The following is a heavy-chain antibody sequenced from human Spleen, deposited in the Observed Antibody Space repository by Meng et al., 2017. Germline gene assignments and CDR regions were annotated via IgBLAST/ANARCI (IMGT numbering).Heavy chain of an antibody. CDR3: AKDPGYSYGYNYFDY. J-gene: IGHJ4*02. Sequence: GESLKISCEASGFTFSIYSMTWVRQAPGKGLQWVSAISGSSGNTYYADSVRGRFIISRDKSKNTLYLQMNSLRAEDTAVYFCAKDPGYSYGYNYFDYWGQGTLVTVSS. CDR2: ISGSSGNT. V-gene: IGHV3-23*01. CDR1: GFTFSIYS. D-gene: IGHD5-18*01.